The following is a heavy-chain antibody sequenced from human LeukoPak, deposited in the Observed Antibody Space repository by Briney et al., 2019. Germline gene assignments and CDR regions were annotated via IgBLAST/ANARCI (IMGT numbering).Heavy chain of an antibody. CDR2: ISSSSSTI. D-gene: IGHD4-17*01. Sequence: GGSLRLSCAASGFTFGSYGMNWVRQAPGKGLEWVSYISSSSSTIHYADSVKGRFTISRDNAKNSLYLQMNSLRAEDTAVYHCARRALFYRTGYGDYLWYFDYWGQGTLVTVSS. V-gene: IGHV3-48*04. CDR1: GFTFGSYG. J-gene: IGHJ4*02. CDR3: ARRALFYRTGYGDYLWYFDY.